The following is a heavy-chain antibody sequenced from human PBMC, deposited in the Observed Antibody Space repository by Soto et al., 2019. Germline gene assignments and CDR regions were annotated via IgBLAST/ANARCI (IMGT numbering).Heavy chain of an antibody. V-gene: IGHV4-59*01. CDR1: GGSISSYY. J-gene: IGHJ5*02. CDR3: ARTALGWFDP. CDR2: IFYSGRSGST. D-gene: IGHD2-21*02. Sequence: PSETLSLTCSVSGGSISSYYWSWIRQPPGKGLEWIGYIFYSGRSGSTNYNPSLKSRVTISVDTSKNQFSLKLSSVTAAGTAVYYCARTALGWFDPWGQGTLVTVSS.